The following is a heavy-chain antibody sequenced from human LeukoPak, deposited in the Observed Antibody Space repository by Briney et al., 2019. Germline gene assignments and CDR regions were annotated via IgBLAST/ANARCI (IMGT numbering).Heavy chain of an antibody. Sequence: GGSLRLSCATSGFTFGRYSMHWVRQAPGKGLEWVAVISYDGSSKFYGDSVKGRFTVSRDNSKNTLFVQMNSLRVEDTAVYYCARARRADYGNFDYWGQGTLVTVSS. CDR2: ISYDGSSK. V-gene: IGHV3-30*04. CDR1: GFTFGRYS. J-gene: IGHJ4*02. D-gene: IGHD4/OR15-4a*01. CDR3: ARARRADYGNFDY.